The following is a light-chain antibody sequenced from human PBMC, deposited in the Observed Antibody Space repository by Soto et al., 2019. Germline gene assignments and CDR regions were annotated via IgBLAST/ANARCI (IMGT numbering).Light chain of an antibody. V-gene: IGKV3-20*01. CDR1: QTVFSNY. CDR2: GAS. CDR3: QQYGSSPST. Sequence: ESVFRQGRGTLYLSPGERATLSFRATQTVFSNYIGWYQQKPGQAPRRLIFGASIRATGIPDRFSGSGSGTDFTLTISGLEPEDFAVYYCQQYGSSPSTFGQGTTVDIK. J-gene: IGKJ1*01.